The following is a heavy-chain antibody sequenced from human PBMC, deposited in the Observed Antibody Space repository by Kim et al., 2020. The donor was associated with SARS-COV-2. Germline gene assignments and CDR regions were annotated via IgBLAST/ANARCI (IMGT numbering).Heavy chain of an antibody. CDR1: GFNFGDYA. D-gene: IGHD1-1*01. CDR3: VRGTDNSPFVVGP. J-gene: IGHJ5*02. CDR2: LSWSSYNL. Sequence: GGSLRLSCLASGFNFGDYAMHWVRQRPGKGLEWVSGLSWSSYNLGYVDSVMGRFTISRDNAKNSLYLQMESLRPEDTAVYYCVRGTDNSPFVVGPWGQGTLVTVTS. V-gene: IGHV3-9*01.